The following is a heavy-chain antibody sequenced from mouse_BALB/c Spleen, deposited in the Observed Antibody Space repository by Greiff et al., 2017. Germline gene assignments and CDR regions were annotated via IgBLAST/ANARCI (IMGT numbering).Heavy chain of an antibody. V-gene: IGHV5-6-4*01. CDR1: GFTFSSYT. J-gene: IGHJ2*01. CDR2: ISSGGSYT. CDR3: TRDTMTAVDLDY. Sequence: EVKVVESGGGLVKPGGSLKFSCAASGFTFSSYTMSWVRQTPEKRLEWVATISSGGSYTYYPDSVKGRFTISRDNAKNTLYLQMSSLKSEDTAMYDSTRDTMTAVDLDYWGQGTTLTVSS. D-gene: IGHD1-1*01.